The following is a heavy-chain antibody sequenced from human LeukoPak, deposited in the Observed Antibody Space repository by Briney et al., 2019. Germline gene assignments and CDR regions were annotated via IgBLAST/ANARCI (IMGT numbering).Heavy chain of an antibody. CDR3: AKDSYSKGDF. V-gene: IGHV3-7*01. CDR1: GFTFSSYS. CDR2: IKNDGAVK. J-gene: IGHJ4*02. D-gene: IGHD6-13*01. Sequence: GGSLRLSCAASGFTFSSYSMNWVRQAPGKGLEWVANIKNDGAVKNYVDSVKGRFTISRDNAKNSLYLQMNSLRAEDTAVYYCAKDSYSKGDFWGQGVLVTVSS.